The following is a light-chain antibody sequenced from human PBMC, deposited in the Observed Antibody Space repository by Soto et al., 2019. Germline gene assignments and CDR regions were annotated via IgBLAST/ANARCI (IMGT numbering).Light chain of an antibody. Sequence: QSALTQPASVSGSPGQSITISCTGTSSDVGGYNYVSWYQQHPGKAPKLMIYDVSNRPSGVSNRFSGSKSGNTASLTISGLQAEDEAEYYCSSDTSSSTLVVFGGGTQLTVL. CDR1: SSDVGGYNY. J-gene: IGLJ2*01. CDR2: DVS. V-gene: IGLV2-14*01. CDR3: SSDTSSSTLVV.